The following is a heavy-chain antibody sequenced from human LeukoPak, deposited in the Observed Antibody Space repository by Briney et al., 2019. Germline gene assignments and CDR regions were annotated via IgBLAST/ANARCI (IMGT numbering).Heavy chain of an antibody. Sequence: ASVKVSCKASGYTFTSYYMHWVRQAPGQGLEWMGIINPSGGSTSYAQKFQGRVTMTRDTSTSTVYMELSSLRSEDTAVYYCARAAVYGGPWYYGMDVWGRGTTVTVSS. CDR3: ARAAVYGGPWYYGMDV. V-gene: IGHV1-46*01. J-gene: IGHJ6*02. CDR2: INPSGGST. CDR1: GYTFTSYY. D-gene: IGHD3-16*01.